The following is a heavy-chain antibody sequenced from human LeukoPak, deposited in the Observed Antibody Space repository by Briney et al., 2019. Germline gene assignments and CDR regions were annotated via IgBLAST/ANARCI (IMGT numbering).Heavy chain of an antibody. D-gene: IGHD3-22*01. J-gene: IGHJ6*03. Sequence: ASVKVSCKASGYTFTGYYMHWVRQTPGQGLEWMGWINPNSGGTNYAQKFQGRVTMTRDTSISTAYMELSRLRSDDTAVYYCARNYYDSSGYDYYYYYMDVWGKGTTVTVSS. CDR3: ARNYYDSSGYDYYYYYMDV. CDR2: INPNSGGT. V-gene: IGHV1-2*02. CDR1: GYTFTGYY.